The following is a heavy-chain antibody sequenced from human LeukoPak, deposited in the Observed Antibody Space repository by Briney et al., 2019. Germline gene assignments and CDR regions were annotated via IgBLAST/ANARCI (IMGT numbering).Heavy chain of an antibody. Sequence: PSETLSLTCAVYGGSFSGYYWSWIRQPPGKGLEWIGEINHSGSTNYNPSLKSRVTISVDTSKNQFSLKLSSVTAADTAVYYCAREFWGSGWYVDYWGQGTLVTVSS. CDR3: AREFWGSGWYVDY. D-gene: IGHD6-19*01. V-gene: IGHV4-34*01. CDR2: INHSGST. J-gene: IGHJ4*02. CDR1: GGSFSGYY.